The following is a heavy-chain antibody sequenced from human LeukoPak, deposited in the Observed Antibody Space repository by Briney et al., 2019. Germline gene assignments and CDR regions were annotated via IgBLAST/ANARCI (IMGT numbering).Heavy chain of an antibody. D-gene: IGHD3-10*01. J-gene: IGHJ2*01. CDR1: GFTFSSYA. CDR2: ISYDGSNK. CDR3: ARDHRNYYGSGSYYADWYFDL. V-gene: IGHV3-30*04. Sequence: GRSLRLSCAASGFTFSSYAMHWVRQAPGKGLEWVAVISYDGSNKYYADSVKGRFTISRDNSKNTLYLQMNSLRAEDTAVYYCARDHRNYYGSGSYYADWYFDLWGRGTLVTVSP.